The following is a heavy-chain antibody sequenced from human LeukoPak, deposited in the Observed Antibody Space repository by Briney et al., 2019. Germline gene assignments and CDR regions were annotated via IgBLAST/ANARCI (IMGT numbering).Heavy chain of an antibody. J-gene: IGHJ4*02. CDR1: GFTFSSYG. V-gene: IGHV3-30*02. D-gene: IGHD5-18*01. CDR2: IRYDGSNK. CDR3: AKSSSRIQLWLPTDY. Sequence: GGSLRLSCAASGFTFSSYGMHWVRQAPGKGLEWVAFIRYDGSNKYYADSVKGRFTISRDNSKNTLYLQMNSLRAEDTAVYYCAKSSSRIQLWLPTDYWGQGTLVTVSS.